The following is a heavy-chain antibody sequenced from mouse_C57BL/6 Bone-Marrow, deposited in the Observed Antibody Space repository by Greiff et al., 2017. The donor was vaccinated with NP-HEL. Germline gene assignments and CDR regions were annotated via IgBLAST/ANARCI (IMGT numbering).Heavy chain of an antibody. CDR1: GFTFSSYG. V-gene: IGHV5-6*01. CDR3: ASLRCAY. J-gene: IGHJ3*01. Sequence: EVHLVESGGDLVKPGGSLKLSCAASGFTFSSYGMSWVRQTPDKRLEWVATISSGGSYTYYPDSVKGRFTISRDNAKNTLYLQMSSLKSEDTAMYYCASLRCAYWGQGTLVTVSA. CDR2: ISSGGSYT.